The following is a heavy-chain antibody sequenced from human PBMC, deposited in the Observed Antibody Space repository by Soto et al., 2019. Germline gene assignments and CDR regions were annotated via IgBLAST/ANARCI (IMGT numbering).Heavy chain of an antibody. V-gene: IGHV3-21*01. CDR1: GFTFSSYS. D-gene: IGHD3-22*01. CDR2: ISSSSSYI. Sequence: GGSLRLSCAASGFTFSSYSMNWVRQAPGKGLEWVSSISSSSSYIYYADSVKGRFTISRDNAKNSLYLQMNRLRAEDTAVYYCPRSGWLLNAFDIWGQGTMVTVSS. CDR3: PRSGWLLNAFDI. J-gene: IGHJ3*02.